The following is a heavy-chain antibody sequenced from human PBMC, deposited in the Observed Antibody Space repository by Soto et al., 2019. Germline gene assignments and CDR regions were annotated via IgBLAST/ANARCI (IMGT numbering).Heavy chain of an antibody. V-gene: IGHV4-31*03. CDR1: GGSIRSGGYY. CDR2: IYYSGST. CDR3: ARDVGLGMDV. J-gene: IGHJ6*02. Sequence: PSETLSLTGTVSGGSIRSGGYYWSWIRQHPGKGLEWIGYIYYSGSTYYNPSLKSRVTISVDTSKNQFSLKLSSVTAADTAVYYCARDVGLGMDVWGQGTTVTVSS. D-gene: IGHD2-15*01.